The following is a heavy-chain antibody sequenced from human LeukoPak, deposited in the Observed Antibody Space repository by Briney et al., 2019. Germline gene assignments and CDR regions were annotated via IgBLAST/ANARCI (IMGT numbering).Heavy chain of an antibody. V-gene: IGHV1-8*03. CDR2: MNSNSGNT. D-gene: IGHD6-6*01. J-gene: IGHJ5*02. CDR3: PRGRRIAARPRVGFDP. Sequence: ASVKVSCKASGYTFTSYDINWVRQATGQGREWMGWMNSNSGNTGYAQKFQSRVTITRNTSISTAYMELSSLRSEDTAVYYCPRGRRIAARPRVGFDPWGQGTLVTVSS. CDR1: GYTFTSYD.